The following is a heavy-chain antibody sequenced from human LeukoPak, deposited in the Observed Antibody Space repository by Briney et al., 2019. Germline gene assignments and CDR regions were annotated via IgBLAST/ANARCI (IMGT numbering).Heavy chain of an antibody. D-gene: IGHD2-15*01. V-gene: IGHV1-2*06. CDR2: INPNSGGT. CDR3: ARGYCSGGSCYSVENWFDP. J-gene: IGHJ5*02. CDR1: GYTFTGYY. Sequence: ASVKVSCKAAGYTFTGYYMFWVRQAPGQGLEWMGRINPNSGGTNYAQKFQGRVTMTRDTSISTAYMELSRLRSDDTAVYYCARGYCSGGSCYSVENWFDPWPGNPGHRLL.